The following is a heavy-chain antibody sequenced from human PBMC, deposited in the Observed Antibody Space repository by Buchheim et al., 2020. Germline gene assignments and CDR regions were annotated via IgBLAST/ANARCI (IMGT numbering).Heavy chain of an antibody. CDR3: ARDRDDYLWGSYRSLGY. J-gene: IGHJ4*02. D-gene: IGHD3-16*02. Sequence: QEQLVESGGGVVQPGRSLRLSCAASGFTFSTYGMHWVRQAPGKGLEWVAVISYDGSSKYYVGSVKGRFTISRDNSKNTLYLQMNGLRAEDTAVYYCARDRDDYLWGSYRSLGYWGQGTL. CDR1: GFTFSTYG. V-gene: IGHV3-33*01. CDR2: ISYDGSSK.